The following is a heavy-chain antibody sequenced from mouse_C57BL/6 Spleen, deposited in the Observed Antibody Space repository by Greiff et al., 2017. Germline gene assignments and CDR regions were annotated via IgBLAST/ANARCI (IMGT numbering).Heavy chain of an antibody. V-gene: IGHV1-61*01. CDR3: ATLYYYGSSPAWFAY. J-gene: IGHJ3*01. Sequence: QVQLQRPGAELVRPGSSVKLSCKASGYTFTSYWMDWVKQRPGQGLEWIGNIYPSDSETHYNQKFKDKATLTVDKSSSTAYMQLSSLTSEDSAVYYCATLYYYGSSPAWFAYWGQGTLVTVSA. D-gene: IGHD1-1*01. CDR2: IYPSDSET. CDR1: GYTFTSYW.